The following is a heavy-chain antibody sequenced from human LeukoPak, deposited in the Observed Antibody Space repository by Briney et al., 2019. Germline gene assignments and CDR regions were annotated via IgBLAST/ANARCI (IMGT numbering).Heavy chain of an antibody. CDR1: GVSFNNYG. J-gene: IGHJ4*02. Sequence: PGRSLRLSCAASGVSFNNYGGQWVRQAPGQGLEWVAVISYDGSNIYYADSVKGRFTISSDASKNTSYLQMISLRAEDTAVYYWARDITTGYYRIDYWCQGTLVTVSS. CDR3: ARDITTGYYRIDY. D-gene: IGHD3-9*01. V-gene: IGHV3-30*03. CDR2: ISYDGSNI.